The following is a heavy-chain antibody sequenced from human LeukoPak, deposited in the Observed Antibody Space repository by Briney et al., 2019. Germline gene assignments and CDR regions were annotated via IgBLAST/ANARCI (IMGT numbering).Heavy chain of an antibody. Sequence: SETLSLTCAVYGGSFSGYYWSWIRQPPGKGLEWIGSIYYSGSTYYNPSLKSRVTISVDTSKNQFSLKLSSVTAADTAVYYCARGGTYSGSYYKGPLNWFDPWGQGTLVTVSS. V-gene: IGHV4-34*01. CDR2: IYYSGST. CDR3: ARGGTYSGSYYKGPLNWFDP. J-gene: IGHJ5*02. CDR1: GGSFSGYY. D-gene: IGHD1-26*01.